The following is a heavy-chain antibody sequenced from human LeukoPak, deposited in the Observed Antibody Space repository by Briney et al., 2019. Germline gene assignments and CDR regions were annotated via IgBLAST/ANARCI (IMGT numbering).Heavy chain of an antibody. CDR2: IKLDGSEE. V-gene: IGHV3-7*01. J-gene: IGHJ6*02. CDR1: GFTFSSYW. Sequence: GGSLRLSCAASGFTFSSYWMSWVRQAPGKGLEWVANIKLDGSEENYVDSVKGRFTISRDNAKNSLYLQLNSLRAEDTAVFYCARLDYYDSSGRYYYGMDVWGQGTRVSVSS. CDR3: ARLDYYDSSGRYYYGMDV. D-gene: IGHD3-22*01.